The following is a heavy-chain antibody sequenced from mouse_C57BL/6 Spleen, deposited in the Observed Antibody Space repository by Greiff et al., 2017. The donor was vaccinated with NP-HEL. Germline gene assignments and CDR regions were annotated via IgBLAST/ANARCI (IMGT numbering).Heavy chain of an antibody. CDR1: GYTFTSYW. Sequence: VQLKQPGAELVRPGSSVKLSCKASGYTFTSYWMHWVKQRPIQGLEWIGNIDPSDSETHYNQKFKDKATLTVDKSSSTAYMQLSSLTSEDSAVYYCARDYYGSTLDYWGQGTTLTVSS. J-gene: IGHJ2*01. CDR3: ARDYYGSTLDY. D-gene: IGHD1-1*01. CDR2: IDPSDSET. V-gene: IGHV1-52*01.